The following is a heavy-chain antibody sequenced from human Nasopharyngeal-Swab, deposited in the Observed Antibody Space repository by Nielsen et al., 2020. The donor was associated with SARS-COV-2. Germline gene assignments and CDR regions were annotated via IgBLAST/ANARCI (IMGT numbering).Heavy chain of an antibody. CDR2: IKQDGSEK. CDR3: AKEAGFWSGYYTYFDY. CDR1: GFTFSSYW. V-gene: IGHV3-7*01. J-gene: IGHJ4*02. D-gene: IGHD3-3*01. Sequence: SCAASGFTFSSYWMSWVRQAPGKGLEWVANIKQDGSEKYYVDSVKGRFTISRDNSKNTLYLQMNSLRAEDTAVYYCAKEAGFWSGYYTYFDYWGQGTLVTVSS.